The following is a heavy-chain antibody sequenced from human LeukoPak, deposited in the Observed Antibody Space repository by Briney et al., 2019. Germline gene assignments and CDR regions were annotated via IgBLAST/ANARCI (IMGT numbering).Heavy chain of an antibody. Sequence: GASVKVSCKASGYTFSGYYMHWVRQAPGQGLEWMGCINPNTGGTHYAQKFQGRVTMTTDTSTSTAHMELTSLRSDDTAVYYCARDLTHRRNYDNSGYQIVPAFWGQGTRVTVSS. V-gene: IGHV1-2*02. CDR2: INPNTGGT. CDR1: GYTFSGYY. CDR3: ARDLTHRRNYDNSGYQIVPAF. D-gene: IGHD3-22*01. J-gene: IGHJ4*02.